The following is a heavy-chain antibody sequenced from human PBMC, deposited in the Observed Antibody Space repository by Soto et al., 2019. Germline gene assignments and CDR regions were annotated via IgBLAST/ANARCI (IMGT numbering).Heavy chain of an antibody. D-gene: IGHD2-8*02. V-gene: IGHV4-4*07. CDR3: ARGSGGGKQWIYYFDY. CDR2: IYTSGST. J-gene: IGHJ4*02. CDR1: GGSISSYY. Sequence: SETLSLTCTVSGGSISSYYWIWIRQPAGKGLEWIGRIYTSGSTNYNPSLKSRVTMSVDTSKNQFSLKLSSVTAADTAVYYCARGSGGGKQWIYYFDYWGQGTLVTVSS.